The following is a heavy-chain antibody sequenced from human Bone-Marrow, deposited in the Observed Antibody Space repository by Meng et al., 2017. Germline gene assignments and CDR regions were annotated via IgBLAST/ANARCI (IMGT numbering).Heavy chain of an antibody. D-gene: IGHD4-23*01. CDR1: GFTVTSYY. J-gene: IGHJ4*02. V-gene: IGHV3-66*01. CDR3: ARDSRLRWFDY. CDR2: IYSGGST. Sequence: EVQLVESGGGLVQPGGSLRLSCAASGFTVTSYYMSWVRQAPGKGLEWVSVIYSGGSTYYADSVKGRFTISRDNSKSTLYLQMNSLRAEDTAVYYCARDSRLRWFDYRGQGTLVTVSS.